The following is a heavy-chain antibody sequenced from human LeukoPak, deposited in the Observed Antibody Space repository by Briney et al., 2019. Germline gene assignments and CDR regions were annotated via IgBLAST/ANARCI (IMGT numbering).Heavy chain of an antibody. CDR1: GGSFSGYY. CDR2: INHSGST. Sequence: SETLSLTCAVYGGSFSGYYWSWIRQPPGKGLEWIGEINHSGSTNCNPSLKSRVTISVDTSKNQFSLKLSSVTAADTAVYYCARGGEIVVVPAATRNFDYWGQGTLVTVSS. CDR3: ARGGEIVVVPAATRNFDY. D-gene: IGHD2-2*01. V-gene: IGHV4-34*01. J-gene: IGHJ4*02.